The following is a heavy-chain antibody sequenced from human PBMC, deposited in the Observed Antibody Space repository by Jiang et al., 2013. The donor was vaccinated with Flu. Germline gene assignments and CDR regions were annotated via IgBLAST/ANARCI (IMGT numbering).Heavy chain of an antibody. CDR2: IYYSGST. J-gene: IGHJ2*01. Sequence: LLKPSETLSLTCTVSGGSISSYYWSWIRQPPGKGLEWIGYIYYSGSTNYNPSLKSRVTISVDTSKNQFSLKLSSVTAADTAVYYCARVGRWLQLQGWYFDLWGRGTLVTVSS. CDR1: GGSISSYY. CDR3: ARVGRWLQLQGWYFDL. V-gene: IGHV4-59*01. D-gene: IGHD5-24*01.